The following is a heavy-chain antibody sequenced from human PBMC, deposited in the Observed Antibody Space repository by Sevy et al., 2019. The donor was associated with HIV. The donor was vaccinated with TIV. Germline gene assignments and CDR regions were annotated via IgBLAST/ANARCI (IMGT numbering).Heavy chain of an antibody. D-gene: IGHD3-10*01. Sequence: GGSLRLSCAASGFTFSNYAMSWVRQAPGKGLEWVSVITFSGGTTYYADSVKGRFTISRDSSKNTLYLQMNSLRAEDTAVYYCAKDRVSGTYYTGDFDYWGQGTLVTVSS. V-gene: IGHV3-23*01. J-gene: IGHJ4*02. CDR3: AKDRVSGTYYTGDFDY. CDR2: ITFSGGTT. CDR1: GFTFSNYA.